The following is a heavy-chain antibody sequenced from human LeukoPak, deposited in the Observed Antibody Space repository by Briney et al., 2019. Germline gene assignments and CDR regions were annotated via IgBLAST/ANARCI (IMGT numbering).Heavy chain of an antibody. D-gene: IGHD4-17*01. Sequence: GASVKLSLMASGYTFTGYYMHWVRQAPGQGLEWMGWINPKSGGTNYAQKFQGRVTMTRDTSITTAYMGLSRLRSDDMAVYYCASGVNDYGDFYFDSWGQGTQVTVSS. V-gene: IGHV1-2*02. CDR1: GYTFTGYY. CDR2: INPKSGGT. CDR3: ASGVNDYGDFYFDS. J-gene: IGHJ4*02.